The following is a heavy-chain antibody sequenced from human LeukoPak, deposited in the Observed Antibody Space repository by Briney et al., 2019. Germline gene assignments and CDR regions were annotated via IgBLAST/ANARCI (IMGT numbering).Heavy chain of an antibody. CDR1: GFTFSTYA. V-gene: IGHV3-23*01. Sequence: GGSLRLSCAASGFTFSTYAMYWVRQAPGKGLEWVSGIFGSGGSAHYADSVKGRFTISRDNSKNMLYLQMSSLRAEDTAVYYCAKMHGYFDYWGQGALVPVSS. J-gene: IGHJ4*02. CDR2: IFGSGGSA. CDR3: AKMHGYFDY.